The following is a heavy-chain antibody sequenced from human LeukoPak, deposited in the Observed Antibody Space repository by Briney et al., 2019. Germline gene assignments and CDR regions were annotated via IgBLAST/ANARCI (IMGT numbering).Heavy chain of an antibody. D-gene: IGHD5-18*01. J-gene: IGHJ4*02. CDR3: VRLRGYSSDNIDY. Sequence: SETLSLTCTVSGGSISSSSYYWGWIRQPPGKGLEWIGSIYYSGSSYYNPSLKSRVTISVDTSKNQVSLKVSSVAASDTAVYYCVRLRGYSSDNIDYWGQGTLVTVSS. V-gene: IGHV4-39*01. CDR2: IYYSGSS. CDR1: GGSISSSSYY.